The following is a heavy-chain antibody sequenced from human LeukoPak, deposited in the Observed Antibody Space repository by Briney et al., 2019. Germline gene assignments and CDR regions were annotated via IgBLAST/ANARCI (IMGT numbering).Heavy chain of an antibody. J-gene: IGHJ4*02. CDR3: ARTSRLYYDFWSGYYPYFDY. CDR1: AGSISSSSYS. D-gene: IGHD3-3*01. CDR2: IYYSGST. V-gene: IGHV4-39*07. Sequence: PSETLSLTCTVSAGSISSSSYSWGWIRQPPGKGLEWIGSIYYSGSTYYNPSLKSRVTISVDTSKNQFSLKLSSVTAADTAVYYCARTSRLYYDFWSGYYPYFDYWGQGTLVTVSS.